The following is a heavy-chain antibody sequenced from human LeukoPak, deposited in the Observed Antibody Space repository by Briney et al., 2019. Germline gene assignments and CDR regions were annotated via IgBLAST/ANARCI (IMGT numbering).Heavy chain of an antibody. CDR2: MPTGGST. D-gene: IGHD3-16*01. J-gene: IGHJ2*01. CDR3: ARDGGAGWYFDL. V-gene: IGHV3-53*01. CDR1: GISISNNY. Sequence: PGGSLRLSCAASGISISNNYMSWRRQAPGKGLEWVSVMPTGGSTYYADSVKGRFTISRDNSKNTLYLQMNSLSVEDTDVYYCARDGGAGWYFDLWGRGTLVTVSS.